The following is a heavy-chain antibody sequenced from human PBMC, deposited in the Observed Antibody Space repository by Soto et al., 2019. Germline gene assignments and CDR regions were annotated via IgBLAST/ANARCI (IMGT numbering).Heavy chain of an antibody. CDR2: IWYDGSNE. CDR3: ARDDIPGRAVAIYGMDI. J-gene: IGHJ6*02. V-gene: IGHV3-33*01. D-gene: IGHD6-19*01. CDR1: GFTFSNYG. Sequence: PGGSLRLSCAASGFTFSNYGMHWVRQAPGKGLEWVAVIWYDGSNEYYADSVKGRFTISRDNSKNTPYLQMNSLRAEDTAVYYCARDDIPGRAVAIYGMDIWGQGTTVTVSS.